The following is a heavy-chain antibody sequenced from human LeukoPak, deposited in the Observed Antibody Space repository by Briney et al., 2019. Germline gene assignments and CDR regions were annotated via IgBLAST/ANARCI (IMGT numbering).Heavy chain of an antibody. CDR2: ISSDSSYI. D-gene: IGHD6-13*01. Sequence: PGGSLRLSCAASGFTFSSYSMNWVRQAPGKGLEWVSYISSDSSYIYYADSVKGRFTISRDNAKNSLYLQMNSLRAEDTAVYYCARDRSAGPLGYWGQGTLVTVSS. CDR3: ARDRSAGPLGY. V-gene: IGHV3-21*05. J-gene: IGHJ4*02. CDR1: GFTFSSYS.